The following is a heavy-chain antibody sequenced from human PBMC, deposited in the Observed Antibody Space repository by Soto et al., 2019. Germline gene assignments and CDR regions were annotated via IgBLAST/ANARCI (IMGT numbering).Heavy chain of an antibody. CDR3: ARDNPYTNSFGNWFDP. V-gene: IGHV1-69*01. CDR1: GGTFSNYA. D-gene: IGHD6-13*01. J-gene: IGHJ5*02. Sequence: QVRLVQSGAEVKKPGSSVKVSCKAFGGTFSNYAITWLRLAPGQGLEWLGGIIPVFGTVNYAQKFQGRVTITADESTSTAYMELNRLRSEDTAVYYYARDNPYTNSFGNWFDPWGQGTLVIVS. CDR2: IIPVFGTV.